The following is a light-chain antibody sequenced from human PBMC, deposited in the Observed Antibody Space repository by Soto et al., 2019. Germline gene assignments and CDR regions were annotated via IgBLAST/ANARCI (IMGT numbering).Light chain of an antibody. J-gene: IGKJ4*01. Sequence: FGLPQSPGTLSLSPGERSTLSCRTSQTVRNNYLAWYQQKPGQAPRLLIYDASSRATGIPDRFSGGGSGTDFALAIGRLEPEDFAVYYCQQFSSYPLTFGGGTKVDI. CDR2: DAS. V-gene: IGKV3-20*01. CDR3: QQFSSYPLT. CDR1: QTVRNNY.